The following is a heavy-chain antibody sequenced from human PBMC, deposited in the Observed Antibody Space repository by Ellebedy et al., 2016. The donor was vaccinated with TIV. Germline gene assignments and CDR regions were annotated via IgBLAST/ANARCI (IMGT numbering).Heavy chain of an antibody. D-gene: IGHD1-26*01. CDR2: IAGSGVST. CDR1: GFSFSRYA. J-gene: IGHJ3*02. V-gene: IGHV3-23*01. Sequence: GESLKISXAAPGFSFSRYAMTWVRQAPGKGLEWVSGIAGSGVSTYYADSVKGRFTISRDNSRNTLYLQMNSLRAEDTAVYFCARRGNYLGDAFDIWGQGAMVIVSS. CDR3: ARRGNYLGDAFDI.